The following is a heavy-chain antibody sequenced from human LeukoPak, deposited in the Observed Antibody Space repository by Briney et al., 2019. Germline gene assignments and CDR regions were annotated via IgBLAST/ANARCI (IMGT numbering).Heavy chain of an antibody. CDR3: ARDNTHRQYYYDSYFDY. J-gene: IGHJ4*02. CDR2: IYTSGST. Sequence: SETLSLTCTVSGGSISSGSYYWSWIRQPAGTGLEWIGRIYTSGSTNYNPSLKSRVTISVDTSKNQFSLKLSSVTAADTAVYYCARDNTHRQYYYDSYFDYWGQGTLVTVSS. V-gene: IGHV4-61*02. CDR1: GGSISSGSYY. D-gene: IGHD3-22*01.